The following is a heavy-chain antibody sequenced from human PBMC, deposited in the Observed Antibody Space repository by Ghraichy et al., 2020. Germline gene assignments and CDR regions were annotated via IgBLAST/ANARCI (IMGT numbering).Heavy chain of an antibody. D-gene: IGHD2-2*01. CDR3: ASLVVPAAFYYYGMDV. CDR2: IIPIFGTA. J-gene: IGHJ6*02. CDR1: GGTFSSYA. V-gene: IGHV1-69*13. Sequence: SVKVSCKASGGTFSSYAISWVRQAPGQGLELMGGIIPIFGTANYAQKFQGRVTITADESTSTAYMELSSLRSEDTAVYYCASLVVPAAFYYYGMDVWGQGTTVTVSS.